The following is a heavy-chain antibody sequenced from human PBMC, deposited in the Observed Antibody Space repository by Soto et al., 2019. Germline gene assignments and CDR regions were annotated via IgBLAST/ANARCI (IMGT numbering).Heavy chain of an antibody. CDR1: GFTFSSYG. Sequence: GGSLRLSCAASGFTFSSYGMHWVRQAPGKGLEWVAVIWYDGSNKYHADSVKGRFTISRDNSKNTLYLQMNSLRAEDTAVYYCAREGLVRGVMRGPNYYYYYYMDVWGKGTTVTVSS. CDR2: IWYDGSNK. CDR3: AREGLVRGVMRGPNYYYYYYMDV. D-gene: IGHD3-10*01. V-gene: IGHV3-33*01. J-gene: IGHJ6*03.